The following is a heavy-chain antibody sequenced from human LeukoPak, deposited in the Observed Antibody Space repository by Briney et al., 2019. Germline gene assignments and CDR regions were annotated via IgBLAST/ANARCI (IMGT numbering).Heavy chain of an antibody. CDR2: IHSSGTT. J-gene: IGHJ5*02. Sequence: PSGTLSLTCTVSGDSISGYYWSWIRQPPGKGLEWIAFIHSSGTTNYSPSLKSRVSISVDTSNNQFSLNVNSVTAADTAVYYCARGGASSEWFDPWGQGTLVTVSS. V-gene: IGHV4-59*01. CDR1: GDSISGYY. CDR3: ARGGASSEWFDP. D-gene: IGHD6-25*01.